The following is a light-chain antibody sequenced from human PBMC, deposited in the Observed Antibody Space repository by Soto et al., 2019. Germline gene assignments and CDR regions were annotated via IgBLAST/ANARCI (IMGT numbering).Light chain of an antibody. CDR2: GNS. CDR3: QSYDSSLSGSV. CDR1: SSNIGAGYD. J-gene: IGLJ3*02. Sequence: QSVLTQPPSVSGAPGQRVTISCTGSSSNIGAGYDVHWYHQLPGTAPKLLISGNSNRPSGVPDRFSGSKSGTSASLAITGRQAEDEADYYCQSYDSSLSGSVFGGGTKVTVL. V-gene: IGLV1-40*01.